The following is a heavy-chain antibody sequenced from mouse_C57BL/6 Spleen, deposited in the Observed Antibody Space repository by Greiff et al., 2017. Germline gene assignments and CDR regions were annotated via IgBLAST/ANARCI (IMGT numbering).Heavy chain of an antibody. Sequence: QVQLQQSGPGLVQPSQSLSITCTVSGFSLTSYGVHWVRQSPGKGLEWLGVIWRGGSTDYNAAFMSRLSITKDNSKSQVFFKMNSLQADDTAIYYCAKKMDYYGSSHAMDYWGQGTSVTVSS. CDR2: IWRGGST. J-gene: IGHJ4*01. V-gene: IGHV2-5*01. CDR1: GFSLTSYG. CDR3: AKKMDYYGSSHAMDY. D-gene: IGHD1-1*01.